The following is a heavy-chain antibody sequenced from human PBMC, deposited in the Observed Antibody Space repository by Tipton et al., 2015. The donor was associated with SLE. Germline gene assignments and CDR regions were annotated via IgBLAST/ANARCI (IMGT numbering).Heavy chain of an antibody. CDR2: INSDGSIA. V-gene: IGHV3-74*01. CDR3: ARGLFSDYGIDS. D-gene: IGHD4-17*01. CDR1: GFTFSSSW. J-gene: IGHJ4*02. Sequence: GSLRLSCTASGFTFSSSWMHWVRQVPGMGLVWVSRINSDGSIANYADSVKGRFTISRDNAKNTLYLQMNSLRAEDTAVYYCARGLFSDYGIDSWSQGTLVTVSS.